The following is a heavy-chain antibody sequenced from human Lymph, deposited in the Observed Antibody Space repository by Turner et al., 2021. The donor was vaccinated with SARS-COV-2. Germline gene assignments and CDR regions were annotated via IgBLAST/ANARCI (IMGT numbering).Heavy chain of an antibody. CDR3: ATVLCTGSSCYYYGMDV. D-gene: IGHD2-15*01. CDR2: FDPEDGEI. V-gene: IGHV1-24*01. CDR1: GYPLTELS. J-gene: IGHJ6*02. Sequence: QVQLVQSGAEVKKPGASVKVSCKVSGYPLTELSMHWVRQAPGKGLEWMGGFDPEDGEIIYAQKVQGRVTMTEDTSTDTAYMELSSLRSEDTAVYYCATVLCTGSSCYYYGMDVWGQGTTVTVSS.